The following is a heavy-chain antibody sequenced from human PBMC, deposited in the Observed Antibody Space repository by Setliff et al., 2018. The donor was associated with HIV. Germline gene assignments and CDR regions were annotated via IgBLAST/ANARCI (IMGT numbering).Heavy chain of an antibody. CDR3: ARDPSLVSQRYYYMNV. J-gene: IGHJ6*03. D-gene: IGHD2-8*01. Sequence: PGGSLRLSCAASGFTFSSYAMHWVRQAPGKGLEGVAVISYDGSNKYYADSVKGRFTISRDNAKNSLYLQLNSLRGEDTAVYFCARDPSLVSQRYYYMNVWGKGTTVTVSS. V-gene: IGHV3-30*04. CDR2: ISYDGSNK. CDR1: GFTFSSYA.